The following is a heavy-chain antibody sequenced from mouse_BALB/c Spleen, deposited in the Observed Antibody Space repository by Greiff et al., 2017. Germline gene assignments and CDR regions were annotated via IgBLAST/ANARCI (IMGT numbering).Heavy chain of an antibody. Sequence: EVQRVESGPELMKPGASVKISCKASGYSFTSYYMHWVKQSHGKSLEWIGYIDPFNGGTSYNQKFKGKATLTVDKSSSTAYMHLSSLTSEDSAVYYCAAYYGNWDYAMDYWGQGTSVTVSS. D-gene: IGHD2-10*01. CDR3: AAYYGNWDYAMDY. V-gene: IGHV1S135*01. CDR2: IDPFNGGT. CDR1: GYSFTSYY. J-gene: IGHJ4*01.